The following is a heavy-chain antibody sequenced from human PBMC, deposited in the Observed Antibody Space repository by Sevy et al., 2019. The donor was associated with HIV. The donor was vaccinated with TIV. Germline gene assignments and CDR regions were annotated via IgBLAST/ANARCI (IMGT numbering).Heavy chain of an antibody. CDR1: GGSISSSSYY. CDR3: ARGYSSSWATRYWFDP. V-gene: IGHV4-39*01. Sequence: SETLSLTCTVSGGSISSSSYYWGWIRQPPGKGLEWIGSIYYSGSTYYNPSLKSRVTISVDTSKNQFSLKLGSVTAADTVVYYGARGYSSSWATRYWFDPWGQGTLVTVSS. D-gene: IGHD6-13*01. J-gene: IGHJ5*02. CDR2: IYYSGST.